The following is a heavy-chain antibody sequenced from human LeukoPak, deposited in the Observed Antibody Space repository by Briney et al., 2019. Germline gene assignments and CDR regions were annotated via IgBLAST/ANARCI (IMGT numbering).Heavy chain of an antibody. V-gene: IGHV3-30*04. CDR2: ISYDGGNE. D-gene: IGHD3-9*01. CDR3: ARDRLTGYYRYFDY. J-gene: IGHJ4*02. CDR1: GFTFSSYV. Sequence: GRSLRLSCAASGFTFSSYVMHWVRQAPGKGLEWVAIISYDGGNEYYADSVKGRFTISRDNSKNTLYLQMNSLRAEDTAVYYCARDRLTGYYRYFDYWGQGTLVTVSS.